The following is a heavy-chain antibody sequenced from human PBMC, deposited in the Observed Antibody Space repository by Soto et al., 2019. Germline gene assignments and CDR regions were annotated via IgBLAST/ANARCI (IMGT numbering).Heavy chain of an antibody. CDR3: ASWTEATVTTAAGAFDY. Sequence: QVQLQESGPGLVKPSGTLSLTCAVSSGSISSSNWWSWVRQPPGKGLEWIGEIYHSGSTNYNPSLKSRVTISVDKSKNQFSLKLSSVTAADTAVYYCASWTEATVTTAAGAFDYWGQGTLVTVSS. D-gene: IGHD4-17*01. V-gene: IGHV4-4*02. CDR2: IYHSGST. CDR1: SGSISSSNW. J-gene: IGHJ4*02.